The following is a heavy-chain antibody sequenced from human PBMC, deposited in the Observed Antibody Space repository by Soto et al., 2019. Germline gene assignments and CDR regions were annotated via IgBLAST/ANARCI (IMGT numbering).Heavy chain of an antibody. CDR1: GGSFTSNNW. CDR2: TYRTGST. D-gene: IGHD1-7*01. Sequence: PSETLSLTCAVSGGSFTSNNWWTWVRQPPGQGLEWIGETYRTGSTNYNPSLKSRVTISLDKPENQFSLKVTSLTAADTAVYYCASRDPGTSVDYWGQGTLVTVSS. J-gene: IGHJ4*02. V-gene: IGHV4-4*02. CDR3: ASRDPGTSVDY.